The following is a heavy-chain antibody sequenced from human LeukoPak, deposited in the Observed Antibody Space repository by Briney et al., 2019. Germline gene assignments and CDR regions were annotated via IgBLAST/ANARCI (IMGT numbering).Heavy chain of an antibody. CDR2: INHSGST. CDR1: GGSFSGYY. CDR3: ARVGDLYYFDY. D-gene: IGHD3-10*01. J-gene: IGHJ4*02. Sequence: SETLSLTCAVYGGSFSGYYWSWIRQPPGKGLEWIGEINHSGSTNYNPSLKSRVTISVDTSKNQFSLKLSPVTAADTAVYYCARVGDLYYFDYWGQGTLVTVSS. V-gene: IGHV4-34*01.